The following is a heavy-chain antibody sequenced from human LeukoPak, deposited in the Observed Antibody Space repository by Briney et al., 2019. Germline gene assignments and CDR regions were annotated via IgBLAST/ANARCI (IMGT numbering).Heavy chain of an antibody. J-gene: IGHJ4*02. CDR1: GFTFDDYA. D-gene: IGHD1-26*01. CDR3: AKDIGIVGAAYYFDY. V-gene: IGHV3-9*01. CDR2: ISWNSGSI. Sequence: GGSLRLSCAASGFTFDDYAMHWVRQAPGKGLEWVSGISWNSGSIGYADSVKGRFTISRDNAKNSLYLQMNSLRAEDTALYYCAKDIGIVGAAYYFDYWGQGTLVTVSS.